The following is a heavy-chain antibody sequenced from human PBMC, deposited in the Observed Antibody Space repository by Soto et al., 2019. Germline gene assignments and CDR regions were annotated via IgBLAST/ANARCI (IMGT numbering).Heavy chain of an antibody. J-gene: IGHJ4*02. CDR1: SASIISEQR. V-gene: IGHV4-4*02. CDR3: ARSFGWYAIDQ. CDR2: IHHSGST. Sequence: QMQLQESGPGLVKPSVTLSLTCAVSSASIISEQRWSWVRQPPGKGLEWIGEIHHSGSTNNNPSLRSXXTXSXXKSKNQFSLNLNSVTAADTAVYYCARSFGWYAIDQWGQGTLVIVSS. D-gene: IGHD6-19*01.